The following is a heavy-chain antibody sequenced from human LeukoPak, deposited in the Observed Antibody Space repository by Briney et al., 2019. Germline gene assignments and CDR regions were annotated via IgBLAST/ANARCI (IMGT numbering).Heavy chain of an antibody. J-gene: IGHJ4*02. D-gene: IGHD4-17*01. CDR1: GGSISSYY. V-gene: IGHV4-59*01. Sequence: VKPSETLSLTCTVSGGSISSYYWSWIRQPPGKGLEWIGYIYYSGSTNYNPSLKSRVTISVDTSKNQFSLKLSSVTAADTAVYYCASGLISYGDYGEFDYWGQGTLVTDSS. CDR2: IYYSGST. CDR3: ASGLISYGDYGEFDY.